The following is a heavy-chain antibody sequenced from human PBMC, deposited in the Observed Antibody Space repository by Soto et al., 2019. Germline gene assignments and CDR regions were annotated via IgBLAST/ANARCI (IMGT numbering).Heavy chain of an antibody. D-gene: IGHD3-10*01. CDR3: AKDRTMARGMRAFDI. CDR1: GFAFGNYP. J-gene: IGHJ3*02. Sequence: EAQLLQSGGGLVPPGGSLRLSCVASGFAFGNYPMAWVRQTPGKGLQWISTISGSGGMTEYEDSVRGRFTVSIDHSKDTVHLQMTSLRADDTAVYYCAKDRTMARGMRAFDIWGQGTTVTISS. CDR2: ISGSGGMT. V-gene: IGHV3-23*01.